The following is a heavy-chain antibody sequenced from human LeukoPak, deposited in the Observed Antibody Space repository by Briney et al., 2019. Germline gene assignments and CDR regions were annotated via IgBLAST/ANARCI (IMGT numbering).Heavy chain of an antibody. CDR1: GFTFSSYS. CDR2: ISSSSSTI. CDR3: ARDLARPEQQLLDY. V-gene: IGHV3-48*02. J-gene: IGHJ4*02. Sequence: GGSLRLSCAASGFTFSSYSMNWVRQAPGKWLEWVLYISSSSSTIYYADSVKGRFTISRDNAKNSLYLQMNSLRDEDTAVYYCARDLARPEQQLLDYWGQGTLVTVSS. D-gene: IGHD6-13*01.